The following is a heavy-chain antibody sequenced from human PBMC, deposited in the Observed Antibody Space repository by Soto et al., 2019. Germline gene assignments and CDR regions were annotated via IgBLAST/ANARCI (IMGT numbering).Heavy chain of an antibody. V-gene: IGHV4-39*01. CDR2: IYYSGST. Sequence: SETLSLTCTFSSGSISSSSYYLGWIRQPPGKGLEWIGSIYYSGSTYYNPSLKSRVTISVDTSKNQFSLELSSVTAADTAVYYCARPSGYSTTWWFDPWGQGTLVTVSS. D-gene: IGHD6-13*01. CDR3: ARPSGYSTTWWFDP. J-gene: IGHJ5*02. CDR1: SGSISSSSYY.